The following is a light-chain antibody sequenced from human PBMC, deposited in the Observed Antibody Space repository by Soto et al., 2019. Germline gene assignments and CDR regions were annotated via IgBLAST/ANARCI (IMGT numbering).Light chain of an antibody. Sequence: EIVLTQSPGTLSLSPGERAALSCRASQSVSSSFLAWYQQKPGQAPRLLIYGASSTTTGIPDRFTGSGSGTDFTLTISRLEPEDFAVDYCQHYGSSTYTFGQGTKLQIK. V-gene: IGKV3-20*01. CDR3: QHYGSSTYT. CDR1: QSVSSSF. CDR2: GAS. J-gene: IGKJ2*01.